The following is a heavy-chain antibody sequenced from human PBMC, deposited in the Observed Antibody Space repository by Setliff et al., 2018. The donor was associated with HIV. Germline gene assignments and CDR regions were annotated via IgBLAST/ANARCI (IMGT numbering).Heavy chain of an antibody. J-gene: IGHJ6*03. CDR3: ARDRVRITIFGVPSDPYYMDV. CDR2: IYSGGTT. V-gene: IGHV3-66*02. CDR1: GFTVSSNY. Sequence: GASVKVSCAASGFTVSSNYMSWVRQAPGKGLEWVSVIYSGGTTYYADSVKGRFTISRDNSKNTLYLQMNSLRTEDTAVYYCARDRVRITIFGVPSDPYYMDVWGKGTTVTVSS. D-gene: IGHD3-3*01.